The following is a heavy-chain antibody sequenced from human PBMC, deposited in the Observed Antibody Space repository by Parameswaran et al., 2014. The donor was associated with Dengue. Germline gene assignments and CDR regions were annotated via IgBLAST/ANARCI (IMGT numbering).Heavy chain of an antibody. Sequence: VRQAPGKGLEWVGRIKGKVDGGTTDYAAPVKGRFTISRDDSKNTLYLQMNSLKTDDTAVYYCTTDWCTSTRCYGGGYFQHWGPGHPGHRLL. J-gene: IGHJ1*01. V-gene: IGHV3-15*01. CDR2: IKGKVDGGTT. CDR3: TTDWCTSTRCYGGGYFQH. D-gene: IGHD2-2*01.